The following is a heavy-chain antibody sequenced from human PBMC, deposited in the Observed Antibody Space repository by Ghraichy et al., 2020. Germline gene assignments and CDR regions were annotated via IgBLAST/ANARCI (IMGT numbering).Heavy chain of an antibody. D-gene: IGHD3-22*01. CDR1: GFTFSSYG. CDR2: ISYDGSDK. Sequence: GGSLRLSCAASGFTFSSYGMHWVRQAPGKGLEWVALISYDGSDKYYADSVKGRFTISRDNSKNTLYLQLNSLRAADTAVYYCAKPGRSSGYYSTFDYWGPGTLVTFPP. CDR3: AKPGRSSGYYSTFDY. J-gene: IGHJ4*02. V-gene: IGHV3-30*18.